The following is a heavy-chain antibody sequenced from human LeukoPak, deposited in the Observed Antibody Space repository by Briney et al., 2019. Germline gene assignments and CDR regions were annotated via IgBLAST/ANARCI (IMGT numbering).Heavy chain of an antibody. Sequence: SQTLSPTCTVSAGSVSSGSYYWSWILEPPWKGLEGIGYIYSSESTNYNHSLKSRVTISVDTSKSQFALELSSVTAADTAVYYCARSVVGATTLVYWGQGALVTVSS. CDR3: ARSVVGATTLVY. CDR1: AGSVSSGSYY. D-gene: IGHD1-26*01. J-gene: IGHJ4*02. V-gene: IGHV4-61*01. CDR2: IYSSEST.